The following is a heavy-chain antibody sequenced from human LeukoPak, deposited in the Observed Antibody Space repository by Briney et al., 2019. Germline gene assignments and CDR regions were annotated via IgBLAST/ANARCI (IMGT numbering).Heavy chain of an antibody. CDR2: INWNGGST. CDR3: ARWGSYDSSGYMSFNDY. V-gene: IGHV3-20*04. D-gene: IGHD3-22*01. Sequence: PGGSLRLSCAASGFTVDDYGMRSVRQAPGNGLGWDSAINWNGGSTGYADSVNGRFTISRDNAKNSLYLQMNSLRAEDTALYYCARWGSYDSSGYMSFNDYWGQGTLVTVSS. J-gene: IGHJ4*02. CDR1: GFTVDDYG.